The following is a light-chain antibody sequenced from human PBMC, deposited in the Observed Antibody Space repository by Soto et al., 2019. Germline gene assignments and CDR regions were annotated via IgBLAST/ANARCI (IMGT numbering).Light chain of an antibody. J-gene: IGKJ1*01. CDR2: AAS. CDR1: QSIITNY. Sequence: MVLTQSPGTLSFSPGQRPTLYFRASQSIITNYLAWYRQKPGQAPRLLIYAASSRATGIPDRFSGSGSGTDFTLTISRLEPEDFAVYYCHQYGTSVGTFGQGTKVDIK. CDR3: HQYGTSVGT. V-gene: IGKV3-20*01.